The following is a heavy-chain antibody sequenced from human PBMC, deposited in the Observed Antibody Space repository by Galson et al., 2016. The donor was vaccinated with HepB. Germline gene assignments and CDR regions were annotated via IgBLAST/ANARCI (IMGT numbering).Heavy chain of an antibody. J-gene: IGHJ4*02. V-gene: IGHV1-3*01. CDR3: AREGCYYTLDY. CDR1: GYTFTNYA. Sequence: SVKVSCKAPGYTFTNYAMHWVRQAPGQRLEWMGWINPGNGDTKYSQKFQGRVTISRETSASTDYMKLSSLISEDTAVYYWAREGCYYTLDYWGQGTLVTVSS. D-gene: IGHD1-26*01. CDR2: INPGNGDT.